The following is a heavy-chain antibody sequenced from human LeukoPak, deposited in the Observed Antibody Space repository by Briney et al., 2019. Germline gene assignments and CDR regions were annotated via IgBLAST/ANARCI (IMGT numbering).Heavy chain of an antibody. J-gene: IGHJ6*03. CDR1: GGSISSSSYY. Sequence: SETLSLTCTVSGGSISSSSYYWGWIRQPPGKGLEWIGSIYYSGSTYYNPSLKSRVTISVDTSKNQFSLKLSSVTAADTAVYYCARGYCSGGSCYSYYYYSYMDVWGRGTTVTVSS. CDR3: ARGYCSGGSCYSYYYYSYMDV. CDR2: IYYSGST. V-gene: IGHV4-39*07. D-gene: IGHD2-15*01.